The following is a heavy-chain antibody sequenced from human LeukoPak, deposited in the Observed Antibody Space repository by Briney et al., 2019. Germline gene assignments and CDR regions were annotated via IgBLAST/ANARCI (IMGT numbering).Heavy chain of an antibody. CDR3: AKELLGQGRFGEFTGERYGMDV. CDR1: GFTFYDYP. CDR2: ISWGGGST. J-gene: IGHJ6*02. Sequence: HSGVSLRLSCAASGFTFYDYPMHWLRQAPGKGREGVSLISWGGGSTYYADPVKGLFTISRDNRKTPLHLQMNSLRTEDTALYYCAKELLGQGRFGEFTGERYGMDVWGQGTTVTVSS. V-gene: IGHV3-43*01. D-gene: IGHD3-10*01.